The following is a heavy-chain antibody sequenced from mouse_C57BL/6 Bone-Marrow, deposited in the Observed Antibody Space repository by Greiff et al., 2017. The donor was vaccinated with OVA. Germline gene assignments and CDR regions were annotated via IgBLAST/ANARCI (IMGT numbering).Heavy chain of an antibody. Sequence: QVQLQQPGAELVKPGASVKLSCKASGYTFTSYWMHWVKQRPGQGLEWIGMIHPNSGSTNYNEKFKSKATLTVDKSSSTAYMQLSSLTSEDSAVYYCARDYDGSTPSHYYAMDYWGQGTSVTVSS. CDR2: IHPNSGST. CDR3: ARDYDGSTPSHYYAMDY. V-gene: IGHV1-64*01. CDR1: GYTFTSYW. J-gene: IGHJ4*01. D-gene: IGHD1-1*01.